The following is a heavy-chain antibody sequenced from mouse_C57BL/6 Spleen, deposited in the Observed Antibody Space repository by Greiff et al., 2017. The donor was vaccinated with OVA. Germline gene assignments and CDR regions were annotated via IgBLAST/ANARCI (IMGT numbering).Heavy chain of an antibody. CDR2: IDPENGDT. Sequence: EVKLQESGAELVRPGASVKLSCTASGFNIKDDYMHWVKQRPEQGLEWIGWIDPENGDTEYASKFQGKATITADTSSNTAYLQLSSLTSEDTAVYYCTTSHYYSSSSAWFAYWGQGTLVTVSA. CDR1: GFNIKDDY. J-gene: IGHJ3*01. D-gene: IGHD1-1*01. V-gene: IGHV14-4*01. CDR3: TTSHYYSSSSAWFAY.